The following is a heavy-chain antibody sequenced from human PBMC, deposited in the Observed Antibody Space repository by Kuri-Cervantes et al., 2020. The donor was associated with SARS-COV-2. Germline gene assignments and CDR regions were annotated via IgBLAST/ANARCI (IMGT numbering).Heavy chain of an antibody. CDR1: GFTFSSYSMN. CDR2: IYYSGST. CDR3: ARRSPQSYYYGMDV. J-gene: IGHJ6*02. V-gene: IGHV4-39*01. Sequence: ESLKISCAASGFTFSSYSMNWVRQAPGKGLEWIGSIYYSGSTYYNPSLKSRVTISVDTSKNQFSLNLTSVTAADSAVFYCARRSPQSYYYGMDVWGQGTTVTVSS.